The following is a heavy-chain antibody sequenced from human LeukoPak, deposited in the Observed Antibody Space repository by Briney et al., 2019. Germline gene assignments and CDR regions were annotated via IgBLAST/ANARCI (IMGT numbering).Heavy chain of an antibody. V-gene: IGHV3-23*01. J-gene: IGHJ5*02. CDR3: AKDLGLDL. D-gene: IGHD2-2*03. Sequence: GGSLRLSCAASGFTFSNYAMSWVRQAPGKGLEWVGAIRGSGGSTCDAHTVKRRFTISRDNSKHTLYLQMNSLRAEDTSLCYSAKDLGLDLWGQGPMVSVPS. CDR1: GFTFSNYA. CDR2: IRGSGGST.